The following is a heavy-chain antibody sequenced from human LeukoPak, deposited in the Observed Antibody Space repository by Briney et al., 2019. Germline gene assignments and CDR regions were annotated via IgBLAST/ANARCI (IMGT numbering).Heavy chain of an antibody. J-gene: IGHJ3*02. D-gene: IGHD5-18*01. Sequence: SETLSLTCTVPGGSISSSSYYWGWIRQPPGKRLEWIGSIYYSGSTYYNPSLKSRLTISVDTSKNQFSPKLSSVTAADTAVYYCARLCRDGGYSYGFCAFDIWGQGTMVTVSS. CDR2: IYYSGST. CDR3: ARLCRDGGYSYGFCAFDI. CDR1: GGSISSSSYY. V-gene: IGHV4-39*01.